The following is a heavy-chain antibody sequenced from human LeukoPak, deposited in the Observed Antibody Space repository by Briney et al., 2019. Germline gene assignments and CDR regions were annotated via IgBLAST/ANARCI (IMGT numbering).Heavy chain of an antibody. J-gene: IGHJ4*02. CDR2: MYYSGST. CDR1: GGSVGSSSYY. CDR3: ARRSIAAHTFDY. V-gene: IGHV4-39*01. D-gene: IGHD6-6*01. Sequence: PSETLSLTCTVSGGSVGSSSYYWGWIRQPPGKGLEWIGSMYYSGSTYYNPSLKSRVTISVDTSKNQFSLKLSSVTAADTAVSYCARRSIAAHTFDYWGQGTLVTVSS.